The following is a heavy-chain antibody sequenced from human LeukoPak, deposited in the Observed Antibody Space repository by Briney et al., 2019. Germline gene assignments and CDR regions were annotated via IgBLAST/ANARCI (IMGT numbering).Heavy chain of an antibody. Sequence: GGSLRLSCAASGFPFSYYGFHWVRQAPGKGLEWVAFIRFDGDDTYYSESVKGRFTISRDTSRSTLYLQMNSLRAEDTAVYYCAKEMRYYDSSGYPPDAFDIWGQGTMVTVSS. J-gene: IGHJ3*02. D-gene: IGHD3-22*01. V-gene: IGHV3-30*02. CDR2: IRFDGDDT. CDR3: AKEMRYYDSSGYPPDAFDI. CDR1: GFPFSYYG.